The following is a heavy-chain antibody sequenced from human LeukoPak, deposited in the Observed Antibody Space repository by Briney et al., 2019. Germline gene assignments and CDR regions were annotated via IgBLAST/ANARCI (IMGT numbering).Heavy chain of an antibody. J-gene: IGHJ4*02. CDR3: ARDRNYDGSVYYEDDYFDY. V-gene: IGHV3-48*03. Sequence: GGSLRLSCAASGFTFSSYEMNWVRQAPGKGLEWVSYISSSGSTIYYADSVKGRLTISRDNAKNSLYLQMNSLRAEDTAVYYCARDRNYDGSVYYEDDYFDYWGQGTLVTVSS. CDR2: ISSSGSTI. CDR1: GFTFSSYE. D-gene: IGHD3-22*01.